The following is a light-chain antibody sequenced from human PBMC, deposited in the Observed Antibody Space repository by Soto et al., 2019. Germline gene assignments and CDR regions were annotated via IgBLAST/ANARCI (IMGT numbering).Light chain of an antibody. CDR3: MQALQIRRLT. V-gene: IGKV2-28*01. J-gene: IGKJ3*01. CDR1: QSLLHSNGYNY. CDR2: LGS. Sequence: DIVMTQSPLSLPVTPGEPASISCRSSQSLLHSNGYNYLDRYLQKPGQSPQLLIYLGSNRASGVPDRFSGSGSGTDFTLKISRVEAEDVGVYYCMQALQIRRLTFGPGTKVDIK.